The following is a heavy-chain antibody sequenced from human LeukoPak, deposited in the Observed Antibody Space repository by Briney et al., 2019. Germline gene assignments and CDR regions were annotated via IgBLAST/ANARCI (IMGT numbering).Heavy chain of an antibody. CDR2: IHIDTDTT. Sequence: GSLRLSCAASGFPFSSYSINWVRRASGKGLEWVSYIHIDTDTTWYADSVKGRFTISRDNAKNSLYLQMNSLRVEDTALYYCARDHDWGFDYWGQGTLVTVSS. CDR3: ARDHDWGFDY. J-gene: IGHJ4*02. D-gene: IGHD7-27*01. V-gene: IGHV3-48*01. CDR1: GFPFSSYS.